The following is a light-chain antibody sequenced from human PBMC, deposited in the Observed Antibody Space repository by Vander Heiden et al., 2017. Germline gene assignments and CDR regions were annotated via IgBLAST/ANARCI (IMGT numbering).Light chain of an antibody. CDR3: RQGLQTPQT. V-gene: IGKV2-28*01. Sequence: EIVITQFPLSLLFIPREPPSISCWSNHRLQNGNGHNCLEWFLQKPGQSPRLLIYLGSSRASGVPDRFSGSGSGTDFTLKISRVEAEDVGVYYCRQGLQTPQTFGGGTKVEI. CDR2: LGS. CDR1: HRLQNGNGHNC. J-gene: IGKJ4*01.